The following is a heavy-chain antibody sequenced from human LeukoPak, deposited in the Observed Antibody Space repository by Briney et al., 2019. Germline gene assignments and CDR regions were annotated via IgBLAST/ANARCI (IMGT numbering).Heavy chain of an antibody. V-gene: IGHV3-23*01. CDR3: SRDRIVVVTATFDY. Sequence: GGSLRLSCAASGFTFSSYAMSWVRQAPGKGLEWVSAISGSGGSTYYADSVKGRFTISRDNAKNSLYLQMNSMRAEDTAVYYCSRDRIVVVTATFDYWGQGTPVTVS. D-gene: IGHD2-21*02. CDR2: ISGSGGST. CDR1: GFTFSSYA. J-gene: IGHJ4*02.